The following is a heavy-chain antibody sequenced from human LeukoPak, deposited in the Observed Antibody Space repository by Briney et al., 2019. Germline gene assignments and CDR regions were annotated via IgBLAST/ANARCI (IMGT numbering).Heavy chain of an antibody. J-gene: IGHJ4*02. Sequence: GGSLRLSCAASGFTFSSYAMGWVRQAPGKGLEWVSAISGSGGSTYYADSVKGRFTISRDNSKNTLYLQMNSLRAEDTAVYYCAKGGYSSGWYSDRGGHFDYWGQGTLVTVSS. CDR3: AKGGYSSGWYSDRGGHFDY. V-gene: IGHV3-23*01. CDR2: ISGSGGST. D-gene: IGHD6-19*01. CDR1: GFTFSSYA.